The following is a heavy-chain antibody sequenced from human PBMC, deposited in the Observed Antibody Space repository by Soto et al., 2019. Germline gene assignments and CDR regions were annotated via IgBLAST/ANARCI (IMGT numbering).Heavy chain of an antibody. Sequence: GGSLRLSCATSDVTFRNYGMNGVRQAPGKGLEWVANIKPDGSATNYVDSVKGRFTISSDNVRNSVSLQMNSLSVEDTAVYFCFGGNGGPQWGQGTLVTVSS. CDR1: DVTFRNYG. J-gene: IGHJ4*02. D-gene: IGHD3-16*01. CDR2: IKPDGSAT. CDR3: FGGNGGPQ. V-gene: IGHV3-7*03.